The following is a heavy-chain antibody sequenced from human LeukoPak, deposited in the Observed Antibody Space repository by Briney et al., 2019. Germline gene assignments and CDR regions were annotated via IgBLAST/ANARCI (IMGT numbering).Heavy chain of an antibody. CDR2: INPNSGGT. J-gene: IGHJ5*02. CDR1: GYTFTGYY. Sequence: ASVKVSCKASGYTFTGYYMHWVRQAPGQGLEWMGWINPNSGGTNYAQKFQGRVTMTRDTSISTAYMELSRLRSDDTAVYYCARDPYSSGWGFFDPWGQGTLVTVSS. D-gene: IGHD6-19*01. V-gene: IGHV1-2*02. CDR3: ARDPYSSGWGFFDP.